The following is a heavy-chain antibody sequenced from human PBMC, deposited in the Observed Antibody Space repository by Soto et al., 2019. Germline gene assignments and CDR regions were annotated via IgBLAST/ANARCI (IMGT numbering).Heavy chain of an antibody. CDR3: IKEHRAYHNILSAAGGTVY. V-gene: IGHV3-15*01. Sequence: PGGSLRLSCTASGFTFSNAWMSWVRQAPGKGLEWVGRIKSKTDGESVDYAAPVKGRFTISRDDSKNTMYLQMNSLKTEDTAVYYCIKEHRAYHNILSAAGGTVYWGQGTLVTVSS. CDR1: GFTFSNAW. D-gene: IGHD3-9*01. CDR2: IKSKTDGESV. J-gene: IGHJ4*02.